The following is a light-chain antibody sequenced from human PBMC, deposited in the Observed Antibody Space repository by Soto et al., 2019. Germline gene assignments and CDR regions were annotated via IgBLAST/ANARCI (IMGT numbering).Light chain of an antibody. Sequence: EIVMTQSPATLSVSPGERATLSCRASQSVSSNLAWYQQKPGQAPRLLIYGASTRATGIPARFSGSGSGTEVTLTISSLQSEDFATYYCQQYYSFPPTFGQGTKLEIK. V-gene: IGKV3-15*01. J-gene: IGKJ2*01. CDR2: GAS. CDR1: QSVSSN. CDR3: QQYYSFPPT.